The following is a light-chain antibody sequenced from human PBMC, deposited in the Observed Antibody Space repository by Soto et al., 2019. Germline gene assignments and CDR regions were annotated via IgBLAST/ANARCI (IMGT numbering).Light chain of an antibody. Sequence: EIVLTQSPGTLSLSPGERATLSCRASQSVSSSYLAWYQQKPGQAPRLLIYGASSRATGIPDRFSGSGSGTDFTLTLSRLEPEDFSVYYCQQYGSSPRTFGQGTNVEIK. V-gene: IGKV3-20*01. CDR1: QSVSSSY. CDR2: GAS. J-gene: IGKJ1*01. CDR3: QQYGSSPRT.